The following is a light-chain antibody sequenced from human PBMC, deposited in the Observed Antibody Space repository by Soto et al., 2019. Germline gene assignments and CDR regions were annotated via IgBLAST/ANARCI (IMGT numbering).Light chain of an antibody. CDR2: DAS. CDR1: QSVRSY. J-gene: IGKJ4*01. V-gene: IGKV3-11*01. CDR3: QQRSDWPST. Sequence: EIVLTQSPATLSLSPGERATLSCRASQSVRSYLAWYQQKPGQAPRLLIYDASNRAPGIPARFGGSGSGTDFTLTISSLEPEDFAVYYCQQRSDWPSTFGGGTKVQIK.